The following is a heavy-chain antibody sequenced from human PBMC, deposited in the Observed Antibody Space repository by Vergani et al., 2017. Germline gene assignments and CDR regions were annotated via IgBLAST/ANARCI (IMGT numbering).Heavy chain of an antibody. CDR2: ISYDGSNK. CDR1: GFTFSSYA. Sequence: QVQLVESGGGVVQPGRSLRLSCAASGFTFSSYAMHWVCQAPGKGLEWVAVISYDGSNKYYADSVKGRFTISRDNSKNTRYLQMNSLRAADTAVYYCARDRDPSGSHAFDSGGQGTMVTVSS. V-gene: IGHV3-30-3*01. J-gene: IGHJ3*02. CDR3: ARDRDPSGSHAFDS. D-gene: IGHD1-26*01.